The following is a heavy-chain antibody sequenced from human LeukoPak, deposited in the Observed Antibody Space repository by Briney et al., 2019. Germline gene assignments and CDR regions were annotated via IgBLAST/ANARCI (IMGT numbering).Heavy chain of an antibody. V-gene: IGHV4-59*08. CDR2: IYYSGSA. CDR1: GVSISTNS. J-gene: IGHJ5*02. CDR3: ARRGVEMAAIRPDNWFDP. D-gene: IGHD5-24*01. Sequence: SETLSLTCTVSGVSISTNSWNWIRQPPGQGLEWIGYIYYSGSADYNPSLKSRVTMSVDTSKNQFSLKLTSVTAADTAVYYCARRGVEMAAIRPDNWFDPWGQGTLVTVSS.